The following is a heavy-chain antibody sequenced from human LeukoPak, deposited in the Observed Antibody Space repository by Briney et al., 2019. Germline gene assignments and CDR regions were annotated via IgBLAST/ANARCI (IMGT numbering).Heavy chain of an antibody. Sequence: GRSLRLSCAASGFTFSSYAMHWVRQAPGKGLEWVAVISYDGSNKYYADSVKGRFTISRDNSKNTLYLQMNSLRAEDTAVYYCARDLYPGATPLVYFDYWGQGTLVTVSS. CDR2: ISYDGSNK. J-gene: IGHJ4*02. V-gene: IGHV3-30-3*01. CDR1: GFTFSSYA. D-gene: IGHD1-26*01. CDR3: ARDLYPGATPLVYFDY.